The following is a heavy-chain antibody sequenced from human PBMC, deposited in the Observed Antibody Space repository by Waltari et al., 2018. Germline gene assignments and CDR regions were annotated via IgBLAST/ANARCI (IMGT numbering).Heavy chain of an antibody. CDR3: ATDLTIFGVVILSMDV. V-gene: IGHV1-69-2*01. Sequence: EVQLVQSGAEVKKPGATVKISCKASGYTFTDYYMHWVQQAPGKGLEWMGRVDPEDGETIYAEKFQGRVTITADTSTDTAYMELSSLRSEDTAVYYCATDLTIFGVVILSMDVWGKGTTVTVSS. J-gene: IGHJ6*03. D-gene: IGHD3-3*01. CDR1: GYTFTDYY. CDR2: VDPEDGET.